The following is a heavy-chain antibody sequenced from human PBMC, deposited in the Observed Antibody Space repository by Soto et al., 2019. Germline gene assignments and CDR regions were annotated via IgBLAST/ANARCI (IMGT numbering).Heavy chain of an antibody. J-gene: IGHJ4*02. D-gene: IGHD3-22*01. V-gene: IGHV3-9*01. CDR1: EFPFDDYA. CDR3: VKETGNYYDGSGYYFDY. Sequence: GGSLRLSCAASEFPFDDYAMHWVRQAPGKGLEWVSGIHWNSGGMGYADSVKGRFTVSRDNAKNSLYLQMNSLRLEDTALYYCVKETGNYYDGSGYYFDYWGQGTLVTVSS. CDR2: IHWNSGGM.